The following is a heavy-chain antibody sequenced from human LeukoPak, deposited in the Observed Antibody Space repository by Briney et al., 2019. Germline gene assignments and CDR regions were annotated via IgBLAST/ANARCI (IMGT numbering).Heavy chain of an antibody. V-gene: IGHV3-48*01. CDR3: GLAYCGGDCF. Sequence: PGGSLRLSCAASGFTFSSYSMNWVRQAPGKGLEWVSYISSSSSTIYYADSVKGRFTISRDNAKNSLYLQMNSLRAEDTAVYYCGLAYCGGDCFWGQGTLVAVSS. D-gene: IGHD2-21*02. J-gene: IGHJ4*02. CDR1: GFTFSSYS. CDR2: ISSSSSTI.